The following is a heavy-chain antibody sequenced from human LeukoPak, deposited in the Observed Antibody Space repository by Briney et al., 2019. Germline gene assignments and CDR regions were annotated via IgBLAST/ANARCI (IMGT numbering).Heavy chain of an antibody. CDR3: ARRGPGYCTNGVCYTFDY. D-gene: IGHD2-8*01. CDR1: GGSISSYY. V-gene: IGHV4-39*07. J-gene: IGHJ4*02. CDR2: IYYSGST. Sequence: SETLSLTCTVSGGSISSYYWGWIRQPPGKGLEWIGSIYYSGSTYYNPSLKSRVTISVDTSKNQFSLKLSSVTAADTAVYYCARRGPGYCTNGVCYTFDYWGQGTLVTVSS.